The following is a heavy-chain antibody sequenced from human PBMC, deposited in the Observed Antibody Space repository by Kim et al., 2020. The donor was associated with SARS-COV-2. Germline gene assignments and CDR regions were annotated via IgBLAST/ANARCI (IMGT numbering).Heavy chain of an antibody. CDR2: INPNSGGT. CDR1: GYTFTGYY. J-gene: IGHJ6*02. V-gene: IGHV1-2*02. CDR3: ANSYYDYVWGSQDYGMDV. Sequence: ASVKVSCKASGYTFTGYYMHWVRQAPGQGLEWMGWINPNSGGTNYAQKFQGRVTMTRDTSISTAYMELSRLRSDDTAVYYCANSYYDYVWGSQDYGMDVWGQGTTVTVSS. D-gene: IGHD3-16*01.